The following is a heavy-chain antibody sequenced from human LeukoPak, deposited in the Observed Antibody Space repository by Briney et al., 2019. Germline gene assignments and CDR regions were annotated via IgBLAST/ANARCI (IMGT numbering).Heavy chain of an antibody. Sequence: HPGGSLRLSCAASGFTFSSYAMHWVRQAPGKGLEWVAVISYDGSNKYYADSVKGRFTISRDNSRNTLYLQMNSLRAEDTAVYYCARALSRITIFGVVHSPDQIFDYWGQGTLVTVSS. CDR1: GFTFSSYA. CDR2: ISYDGSNK. V-gene: IGHV3-30-3*01. D-gene: IGHD3-3*01. CDR3: ARALSRITIFGVVHSPDQIFDY. J-gene: IGHJ4*02.